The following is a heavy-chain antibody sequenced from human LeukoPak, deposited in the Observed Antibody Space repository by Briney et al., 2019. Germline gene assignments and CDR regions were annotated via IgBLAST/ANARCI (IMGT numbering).Heavy chain of an antibody. D-gene: IGHD6-13*01. CDR2: ISCDGNNK. J-gene: IGHJ4*02. CDR3: AKAYSFGSSWYSWYFDY. CDR1: GFTFKNYV. Sequence: GGSLRLSCAASGFTFKNYVMHWVRQAPGKGLEWVAVISCDGNNKYYADSVKGRFTISRDNSKNTLYLQMNSLRAEDTAVYYCAKAYSFGSSWYSWYFDYWGQGTLVTVSS. V-gene: IGHV3-30-3*01.